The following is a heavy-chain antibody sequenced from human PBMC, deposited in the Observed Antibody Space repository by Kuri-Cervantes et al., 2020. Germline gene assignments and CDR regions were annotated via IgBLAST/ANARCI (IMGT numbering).Heavy chain of an antibody. D-gene: IGHD3-22*01. J-gene: IGHJ4*02. CDR2: ISWDGGST. CDR3: ARGDYYDSSGYFDY. CDR1: GFTFDDYA. Sequence: GGSLRLSCAASGFTFDDYAMHWVRQAPGKGLEWVSLISWDGGSTYYADSVKGRFTISRDNAKNSLYLQMNSLRAEGTAVYYCARGDYYDSSGYFDYWGQGTLVTVSS. V-gene: IGHV3-43D*04.